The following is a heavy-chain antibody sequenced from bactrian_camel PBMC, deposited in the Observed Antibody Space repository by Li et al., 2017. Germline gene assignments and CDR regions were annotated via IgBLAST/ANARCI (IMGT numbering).Heavy chain of an antibody. CDR1: DSTRSMNC. J-gene: IGHJ4*01. D-gene: IGHD2*01. CDR2: IDSHGLT. Sequence: HVQLVESGGGSVQAGGSLRLSCAGSDSTRSMNCFSWFRQAPGKEREWVAAIDSHGLTTYTDSVKGRFTISKDDAKDTIYLQMDNLKPEDTAMYYCAASRPQLPPSMHWVHQLIAGLEARGTQVTVS. V-gene: IGHV3S53*01.